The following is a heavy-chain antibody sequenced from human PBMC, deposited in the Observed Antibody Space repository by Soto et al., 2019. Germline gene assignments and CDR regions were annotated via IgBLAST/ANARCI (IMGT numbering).Heavy chain of an antibody. J-gene: IGHJ4*02. Sequence: QVQLVQSGAEVKKPGSSVKVSCKASGGTFSSYSISWVRQAPGQGLEWKGRIIPILGLANYAQKFQGRVTIPADKSTSTVYMELSSLGSEATAVYYCASPMKCSGGSCYFSYFDYRGQGTLVTVSS. D-gene: IGHD2-15*01. CDR3: ASPMKCSGGSCYFSYFDY. CDR1: GGTFSSYS. V-gene: IGHV1-69*02. CDR2: IIPILGLA.